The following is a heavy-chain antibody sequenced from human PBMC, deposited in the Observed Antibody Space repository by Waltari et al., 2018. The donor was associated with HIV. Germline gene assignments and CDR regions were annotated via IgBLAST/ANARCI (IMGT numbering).Heavy chain of an antibody. CDR1: GFTFNTFG. Sequence: EVQLLESGGGLVQPGGSLRLSCAASGFTFNTFGMSWVRQALGRGLEWVSSISGSGSSTNYTDSLKGRFTISRDNSKNTLYLQMYSLRAEDTAVYYCGKGGLAVAGSLPWYFDLWGRGTLVTVSS. J-gene: IGHJ2*01. V-gene: IGHV3-23*01. CDR3: GKGGLAVAGSLPWYFDL. CDR2: ISGSGSST. D-gene: IGHD6-19*01.